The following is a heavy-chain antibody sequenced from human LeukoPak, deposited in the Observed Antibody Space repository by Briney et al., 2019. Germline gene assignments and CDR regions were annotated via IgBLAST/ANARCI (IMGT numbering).Heavy chain of an antibody. D-gene: IGHD3-3*01. Sequence: SETLSLTCAVYGGSFSGYYWSWIRQPPGKGLEWIGEINHSGSTNYNPSLKSRVTISVDTSKNQFSLKLSSVTAADTAVYYCARAAEGSGYDFWSGYVWFDPWGQGTLVTVSS. CDR1: GGSFSGYY. J-gene: IGHJ5*02. CDR3: ARAAEGSGYDFWSGYVWFDP. CDR2: INHSGST. V-gene: IGHV4-34*01.